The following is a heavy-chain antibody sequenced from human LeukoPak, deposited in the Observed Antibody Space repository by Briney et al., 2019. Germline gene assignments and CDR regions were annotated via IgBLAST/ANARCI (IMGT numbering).Heavy chain of an antibody. V-gene: IGHV3-30*03. D-gene: IGHD6-13*01. CDR3: ARAEGGYSSIRGYFQH. J-gene: IGHJ1*01. CDR2: ISYDGSNK. CDR1: GFTFSSYG. Sequence: PGRSLRLSCAASGFTFSSYGMHWVRQAPGKGLEWVAVISYDGSNKYYADSVKGRFTISRDNSKNALYLQMNSLRAEDTAVYYCARAEGGYSSIRGYFQHRGQGTLVTVSS.